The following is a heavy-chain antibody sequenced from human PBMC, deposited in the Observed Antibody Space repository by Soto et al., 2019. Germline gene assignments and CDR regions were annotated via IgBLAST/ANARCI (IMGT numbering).Heavy chain of an antibody. V-gene: IGHV1-2*04. CDR3: ARGVIMKMATITGFDY. CDR1: GYTFTGYY. D-gene: IGHD5-12*01. CDR2: INPNSGGT. J-gene: IGHJ4*02. Sequence: ASVKVSCKASGYTFTGYYMHWVRQAPGQGLEWMGWINPNSGGTNYAQKFQGWVTMTRDTSISTAYMELSRLRSDDTAVYYCARGVIMKMATITGFDYWGQGTLVTVSS.